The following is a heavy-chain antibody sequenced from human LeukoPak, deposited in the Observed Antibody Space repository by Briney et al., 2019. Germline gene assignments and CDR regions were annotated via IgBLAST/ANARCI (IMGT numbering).Heavy chain of an antibody. J-gene: IGHJ6*02. V-gene: IGHV4-59*08. D-gene: IGHD3/OR15-3a*01. CDR3: ARRTVLPNYYGMDV. CDR1: GGSISSYY. Sequence: SETLSLTCTVSGGSISSYYWSWIRQPPGKGLEWMGYIYYSGSTNYNPSLKSRVPISVDTSKNQFSLKLSSVTAADTAVYYCARRTVLPNYYGMDVWGQGTTVTVSS. CDR2: IYYSGST.